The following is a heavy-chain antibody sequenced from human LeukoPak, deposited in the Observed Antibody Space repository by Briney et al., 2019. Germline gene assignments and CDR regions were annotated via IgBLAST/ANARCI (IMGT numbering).Heavy chain of an antibody. V-gene: IGHV4-34*01. D-gene: IGHD6-13*01. J-gene: IGHJ5*02. Sequence: SETLSLTCAVYGGSFSGYYWSWIRQPPGKGLEWIGEINHSGSTNYNPSLKSRVTISVDTSKNQFSLKLSSVTAADTAVYYCARLLGITAAGSYWFDPWGQGTLVTVSS. CDR2: INHSGST. CDR1: GGSFSGYY. CDR3: ARLLGITAAGSYWFDP.